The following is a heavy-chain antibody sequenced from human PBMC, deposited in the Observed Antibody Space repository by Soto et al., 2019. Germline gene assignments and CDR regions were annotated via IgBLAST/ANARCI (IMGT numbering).Heavy chain of an antibody. Sequence: ASVKVSCKASGYTFTSYDINWVRQATGQGLEWMGWMNPNSGNTGYAQKFQGRVTMTRNTSISTAYMELSSLRSEDTAVYYCARPSDCSGGSCYSEAGDYYYMDVWGKGTTVTVSS. CDR3: ARPSDCSGGSCYSEAGDYYYMDV. CDR1: GYTFTSYD. J-gene: IGHJ6*03. CDR2: MNPNSGNT. V-gene: IGHV1-8*01. D-gene: IGHD2-15*01.